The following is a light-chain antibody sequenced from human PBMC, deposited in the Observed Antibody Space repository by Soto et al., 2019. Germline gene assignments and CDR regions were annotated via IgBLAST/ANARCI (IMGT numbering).Light chain of an antibody. V-gene: IGKV3-20*01. CDR2: GAS. J-gene: IGKJ2*01. Sequence: EFVLTQSPGTLSLSPGERATLSCRASQSVRSNYLAWYQQKPGQSTRLLIYGASNRATGIPDRFSGSGSGTYFTLTISRLVPEVFAVFYCQHYGSSSYTFGQGTTLEIK. CDR1: QSVRSNY. CDR3: QHYGSSSYT.